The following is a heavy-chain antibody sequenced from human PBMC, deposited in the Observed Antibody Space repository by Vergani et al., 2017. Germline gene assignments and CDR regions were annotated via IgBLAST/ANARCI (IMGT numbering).Heavy chain of an antibody. D-gene: IGHD1-7*01. CDR1: GFTFSNAW. J-gene: IGHJ4*02. CDR3: TTDPLGTGTTY. CDR2: IKSKTDGGTI. Sequence: EVQLVESGGGLVQPGGSLRLSCAASGFTFSNAWMNWVRQAPGKGLEWVGRIKSKTDGGTIDYAAPVKGRFTISRDDSKNTLYLQVNSLKTEDTAVYYCTTDPLGTGTTYWGQGTLVTVSS. V-gene: IGHV3-15*01.